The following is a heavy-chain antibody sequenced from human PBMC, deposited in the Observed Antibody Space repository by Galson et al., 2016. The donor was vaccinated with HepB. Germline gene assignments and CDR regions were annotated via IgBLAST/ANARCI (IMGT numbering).Heavy chain of an antibody. D-gene: IGHD5-24*01. CDR1: GFTFSTYA. J-gene: IGHJ3*02. CDR3: AKDDDDYNDAFDI. V-gene: IGHV3-23*01. CDR2: ISGSGVGT. Sequence: SLRLSCAGTGFTFSTYAMSWVRQAPGKRLEWVSAISGSGVGTYYADSVKGRFTISRDNSKNTLYLQMNSLRAEDTAVYYCAKDDDDYNDAFDIWGQGTIVTVSS.